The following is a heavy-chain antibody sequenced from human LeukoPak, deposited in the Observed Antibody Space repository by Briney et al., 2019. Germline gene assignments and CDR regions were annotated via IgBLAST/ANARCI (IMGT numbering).Heavy chain of an antibody. CDR3: AKDGSGCSGGSCYQNFDY. V-gene: IGHV3-23*01. CDR1: GFTFSSYA. CDR2: ISGSGGST. Sequence: PGGSLRLSCAASGFTFSSYAMSWVRQAPGKGLEWVSTISGSGGSTYYADSVKGRFTISRDNSKNTLYLQMNSLRAEDTAIYYCAKDGSGCSGGSCYQNFDYWGQGTLVIVSS. J-gene: IGHJ4*02. D-gene: IGHD2-15*01.